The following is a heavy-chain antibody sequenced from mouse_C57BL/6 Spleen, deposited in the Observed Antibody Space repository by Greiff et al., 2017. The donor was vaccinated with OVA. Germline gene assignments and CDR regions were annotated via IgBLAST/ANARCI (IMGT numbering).Heavy chain of an antibody. J-gene: IGHJ3*01. CDR3: ARGYDYEAWFAY. D-gene: IGHD2-4*01. CDR2: ISYDGSN. Sequence: ESGPGLVKPSQSLSLTCSVTGYSITSGYYWNWIRQFPGNKLEWMGYISYDGSNNYNPSLKNRISITRDTSKNQFFLKLNSVTTEDTATYYCARGYDYEAWFAYWGQGTLVTVSA. V-gene: IGHV3-6*01. CDR1: GYSITSGYY.